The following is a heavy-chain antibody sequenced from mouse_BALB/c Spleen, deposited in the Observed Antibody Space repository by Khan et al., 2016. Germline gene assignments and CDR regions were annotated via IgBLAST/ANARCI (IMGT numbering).Heavy chain of an antibody. CDR3: TRCIIYSGSSRFDY. CDR1: GYTFTDCE. D-gene: IGHD2-1*01. CDR2: IDPETGGT. J-gene: IGHJ2*01. Sequence: VQLQESGAELVRPGASVTLSCKTSGYTFTDCELHWVKQTPVHGLEWIGGIDPETGGTACNQKFKGKATLTADKSSSTAYMELRSLTSEDSAVYFCTRCIIYSGSSRFDYWGHGSTLTVSS. V-gene: IGHV1-15*01.